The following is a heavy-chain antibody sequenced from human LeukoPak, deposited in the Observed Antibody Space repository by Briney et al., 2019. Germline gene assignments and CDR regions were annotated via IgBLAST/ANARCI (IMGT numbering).Heavy chain of an antibody. V-gene: IGHV1-18*01. CDR2: ISAYNGNT. J-gene: IGHJ6*03. Sequence: ASVKVSCKASGYTFTSYGISWVRQAPGQGLEWMGWISAYNGNTNYAQKLQGRVTMNTDTSTSTADKELRSLRSDDKAVDYCATGGRQWLVNYYYYYYMDVWGKGTTVTVSS. CDR3: ATGGRQWLVNYYYYYYMDV. D-gene: IGHD6-19*01. CDR1: GYTFTSYG.